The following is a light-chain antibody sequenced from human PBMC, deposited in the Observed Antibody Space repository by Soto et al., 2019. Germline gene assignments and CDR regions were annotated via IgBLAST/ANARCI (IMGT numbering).Light chain of an antibody. Sequence: QSVLTQPASVSGSPGQSITITCTGTSSDVGGYNYVSWYQQHPGKAPKLMIYEVSNRPSEVSNRFSGSKSGNTASLTISGLQAEDEADYYCSSYTSSSTLYVFGTGTKVTLL. CDR1: SSDVGGYNY. V-gene: IGLV2-14*01. CDR3: SSYTSSSTLYV. J-gene: IGLJ1*01. CDR2: EVS.